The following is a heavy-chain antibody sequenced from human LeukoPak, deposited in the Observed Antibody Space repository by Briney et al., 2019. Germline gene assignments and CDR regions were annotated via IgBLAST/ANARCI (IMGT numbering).Heavy chain of an antibody. J-gene: IGHJ5*02. D-gene: IGHD6-19*01. CDR1: GFTFSSYG. V-gene: IGHV3-30*18. Sequence: GGSLRLSCAASGFTFSSYGIHWVRQAPGKGLEWVAVISYEGSIKYYADSVKGRFTISRDNSKNTLYLQMNSLRAEDTAVYYCAKKGRSGWFLGDWFDPWGQGTLVTVSS. CDR3: AKKGRSGWFLGDWFDP. CDR2: ISYEGSIK.